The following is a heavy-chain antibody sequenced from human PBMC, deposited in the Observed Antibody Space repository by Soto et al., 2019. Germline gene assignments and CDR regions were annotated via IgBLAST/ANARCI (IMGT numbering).Heavy chain of an antibody. CDR3: AKDTVGGYSFWSGYYSDGLDV. Sequence: EVKLLESGGGLAQPGGSLRLSCVGSGFTFDSYAISWVRQASGERLQWIAAISGSADGTDYAHSGRGRFTISRDNAKKTVHLQIDSLRVEDRAVYFCAKDTVGGYSFWSGYYSDGLDVWGQGTLVTVS. CDR1: GFTFDSYA. D-gene: IGHD3-3*01. CDR2: ISGSADGT. V-gene: IGHV3-23*01. J-gene: IGHJ3*01.